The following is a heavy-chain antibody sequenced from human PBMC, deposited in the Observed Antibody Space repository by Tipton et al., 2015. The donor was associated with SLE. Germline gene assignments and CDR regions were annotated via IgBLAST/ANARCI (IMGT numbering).Heavy chain of an antibody. CDR1: GGTFSSYA. D-gene: IGHD6-6*01. CDR3: ARLVSEQLFDGYNWFDP. CDR2: IIPIFDAP. J-gene: IGHJ5*02. Sequence: QLVQSGAEVKKPGSSVKVSCKASGGTFSSYAISWVRQAPGQGLEWMGGIIPIFDAPNYAQRFQGRVTISTDESTRTAYMELRSLTFEDTAMYYCARLVSEQLFDGYNWFDPWGQGTLVTVSS. V-gene: IGHV1-69*05.